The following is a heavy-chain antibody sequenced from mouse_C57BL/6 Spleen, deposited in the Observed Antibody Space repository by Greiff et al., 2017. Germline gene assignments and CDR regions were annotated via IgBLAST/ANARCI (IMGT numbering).Heavy chain of an antibody. CDR2: INPNYGTT. V-gene: IGHV1-39*01. J-gene: IGHJ1*03. D-gene: IGHD1-1*01. Sequence: VQLQQSGPELVKPGASVTISCKASGYSFTDYNMNWVKQSNGKSLEWIGVINPNYGTTSYNQQFKGKATLPVDQSSSTAYMQLNSLTSEDSAVYCWARVVKTTVVSNGYFDVWGTGTTVTVSS. CDR1: GYSFTDYN. CDR3: ARVVKTTVVSNGYFDV.